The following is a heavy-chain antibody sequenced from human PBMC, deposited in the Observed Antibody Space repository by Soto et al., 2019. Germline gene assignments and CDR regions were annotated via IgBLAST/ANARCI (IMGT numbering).Heavy chain of an antibody. D-gene: IGHD6-19*01. CDR1: GFTFSDYA. CDR3: AKGGRQWLVTSDFNY. Sequence: VQLVESGGGVVQPGRSLRLSCAASGFTFSDYAMHWVRQAPGKRLEWVAVVSHDGRNTHYADSVKGRFTISRDSSKNTVSLELTSLRAEDTAVYYCAKGGRQWLVTSDFNYWGQGALVTVSS. J-gene: IGHJ4*02. CDR2: VSHDGRNT. V-gene: IGHV3-30*18.